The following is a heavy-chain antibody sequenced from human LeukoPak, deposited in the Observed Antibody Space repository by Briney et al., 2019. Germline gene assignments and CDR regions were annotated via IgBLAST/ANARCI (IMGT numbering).Heavy chain of an antibody. D-gene: IGHD5-12*01. V-gene: IGHV3-23*01. Sequence: PGGSLRLSCAASGFTFSSYAMSWVRQAPGKGLEWVSAISGSGGSTYYADSVKGRFTISRDNSKNTLYLQMNSLRAEDTAVYYCAKVGEGLLVATRLGLDYWGQGTLVTVSS. J-gene: IGHJ4*02. CDR1: GFTFSSYA. CDR3: AKVGEGLLVATRLGLDY. CDR2: ISGSGGST.